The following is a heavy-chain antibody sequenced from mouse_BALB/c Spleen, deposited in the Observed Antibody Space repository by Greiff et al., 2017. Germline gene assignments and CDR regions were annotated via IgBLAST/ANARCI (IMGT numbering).Heavy chain of an antibody. Sequence: DVQLQESGPELVKPGASVKIPCKASGYTFTDYNMDWVKQSHGKSLEWIGDINPNNGGTIYNQKFKGKATLTVDTSSSTAYMELRSLTSQDTAVYYCARLLRNYLDYWGQGTTLTVSS. CDR1: GYTFTDYN. J-gene: IGHJ2*01. CDR2: INPNNGGT. V-gene: IGHV1-18*01. CDR3: ARLLRNYLDY.